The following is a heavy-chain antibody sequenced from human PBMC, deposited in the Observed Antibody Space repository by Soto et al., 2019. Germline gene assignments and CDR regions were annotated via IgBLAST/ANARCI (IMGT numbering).Heavy chain of an antibody. Sequence: GGSLRLSCAASGFTFSSYSMNWVRQAPGKGLEWVSSISSSSSYIYYADSVKGRFTISRDNAKNSLYLQMNSLRAEDTAVYYCARDLAITTISLTKLYGGDFDYWGQGTLVTVSS. CDR3: ARDLAITTISLTKLYGGDFDY. J-gene: IGHJ4*02. V-gene: IGHV3-21*01. CDR1: GFTFSSYS. CDR2: ISSSSSYI. D-gene: IGHD3-9*01.